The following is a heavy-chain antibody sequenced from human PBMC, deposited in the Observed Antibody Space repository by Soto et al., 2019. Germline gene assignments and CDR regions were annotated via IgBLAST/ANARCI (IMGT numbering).Heavy chain of an antibody. CDR1: DFTFSNDW. CDR3: TTDQHHLPFDY. CDR2: NKSKTDGGTT. J-gene: IGHJ4*01. Sequence: EVQLVESGGGLVKPGGSLRLSCAACDFTFSNDWKKWVRQAPGKGLEWVGRNKSKTDGGTTDYAAPVKGRFTISRDDSTNTLYLQMNSLKIEDTAVYYCTTDQHHLPFDYWGNGTLVTVSS. V-gene: IGHV3-15*07. D-gene: IGHD2-2*01.